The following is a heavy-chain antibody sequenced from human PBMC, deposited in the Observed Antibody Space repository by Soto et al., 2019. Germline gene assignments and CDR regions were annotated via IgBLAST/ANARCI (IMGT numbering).Heavy chain of an antibody. CDR3: ARRRVVISPGVAFDI. V-gene: IGHV3-23*01. CDR2: ISGSGGST. D-gene: IGHD2-21*01. Sequence: PGGSLRLSCAASGFTFSSYAMSWVRQAPGKGLEWVSAISGSGGSTYYADSVKGRFTISRDNAKNSLYLQMNSLRAEDTAVYYCARRRVVISPGVAFDIWGQGTMVPVSS. J-gene: IGHJ3*02. CDR1: GFTFSSYA.